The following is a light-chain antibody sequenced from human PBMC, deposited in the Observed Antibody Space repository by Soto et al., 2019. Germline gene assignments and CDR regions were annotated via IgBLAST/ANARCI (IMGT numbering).Light chain of an antibody. CDR3: QQYNTYPLT. J-gene: IGKJ4*01. CDR2: KAS. Sequence: DIQMTQSPSTLSASVGDRVTITCRASQSISSWLAWYQQKPGKAPNLLIYKASTLESGVPSRFSGSGSGTDFTLTIASLQPDDLATYYCQQYNTYPLTFGGGTKVEIK. V-gene: IGKV1-5*03. CDR1: QSISSW.